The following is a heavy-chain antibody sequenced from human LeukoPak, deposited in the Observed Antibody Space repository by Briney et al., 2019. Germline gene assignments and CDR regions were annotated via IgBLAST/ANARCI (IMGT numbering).Heavy chain of an antibody. CDR2: IYTGGQT. CDR1: GFNVSSNY. CDR3: AKVLGTMIVVVIDRWLGVDY. V-gene: IGHV3-53*01. Sequence: PVGSLRLSCAVSGFNVSSNYMTWVRQAPGKGLQCVSVIYTGGQTYYAESVKGRFTISRENSKNTLYLQMNSLRAEDTAVYYCAKVLGTMIVVVIDRWLGVDYWGQGTLVTVSS. J-gene: IGHJ4*02. D-gene: IGHD3-22*01.